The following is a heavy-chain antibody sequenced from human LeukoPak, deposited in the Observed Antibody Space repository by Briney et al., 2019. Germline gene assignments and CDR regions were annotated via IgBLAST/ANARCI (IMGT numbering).Heavy chain of an antibody. CDR2: LACLDASCTE. D-gene: IGHD3-10*01. Sequence: GGSLRLSCAASGFTFGTFDMSWVRQAPGKGLEWVSTLACLDASCTEYYSDSVKGRFSISRDTSRNTLSLQVNSLRVEDTAMYYCVRDSEGSFDYWGQGTLVIVSS. V-gene: IGHV3-23*01. CDR1: GFTFGTFD. CDR3: VRDSEGSFDY. J-gene: IGHJ4*02.